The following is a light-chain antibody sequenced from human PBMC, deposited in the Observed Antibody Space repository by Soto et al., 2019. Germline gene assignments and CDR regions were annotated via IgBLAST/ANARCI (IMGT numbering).Light chain of an antibody. Sequence: QSVLTQPPSASGTPGQRVTISCSGSRSNIGSNTVNWYQQLPGTAPKLLIYTNSQRPSGVPDRSSGSKSGTSASLAISGLQSEDEADYYCAAWDDSLNGVVFGGGTKVTVL. V-gene: IGLV1-44*01. CDR3: AAWDDSLNGVV. CDR2: TNS. J-gene: IGLJ2*01. CDR1: RSNIGSNT.